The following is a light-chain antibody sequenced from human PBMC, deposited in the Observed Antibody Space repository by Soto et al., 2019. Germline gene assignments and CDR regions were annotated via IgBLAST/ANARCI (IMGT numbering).Light chain of an antibody. CDR3: QQYVSSPWA. Sequence: EIVLAQSPGTLSLSPGESATLSCRASQSVSSSFLAWYQQKAGQAPRLLIYGASRRATGIPDRFSGSGSGTDFTLTISRXEPEDFAVYYCQQYVSSPWAFGQGTKVDIK. CDR2: GAS. V-gene: IGKV3-20*01. J-gene: IGKJ1*01. CDR1: QSVSSSF.